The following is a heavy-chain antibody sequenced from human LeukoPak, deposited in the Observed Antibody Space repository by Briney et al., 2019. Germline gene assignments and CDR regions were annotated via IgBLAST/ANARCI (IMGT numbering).Heavy chain of an antibody. V-gene: IGHV3-30*02. CDR1: GFTFSSYG. Sequence: GGSLRLSCAASGFTFSSYGMHWVRQAPGKGLECGAFIRYDGSNKYYADSVKDRFTISRDNLKNTLYLQMNSLRAEDTAVYYCAKDFGEFSVYYFDYWGQGTLVTVSS. CDR2: IRYDGSNK. J-gene: IGHJ4*02. D-gene: IGHD3-10*01. CDR3: AKDFGEFSVYYFDY.